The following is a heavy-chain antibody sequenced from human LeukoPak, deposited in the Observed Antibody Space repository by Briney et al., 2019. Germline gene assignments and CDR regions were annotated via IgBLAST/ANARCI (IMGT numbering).Heavy chain of an antibody. CDR3: AREYSSSWYGGIIKY. CDR1: GFTFSSYW. D-gene: IGHD6-13*01. Sequence: GGSLRLSCAASGFTFSSYWMHWVRQAPGKGLVWVSRINSDGSSASYADSVKGRFTISRDNAKNTLYLQMNSLRAEDTAVYYCAREYSSSWYGGIIKYWGQGTLVTVSS. J-gene: IGHJ4*02. CDR2: INSDGSSA. V-gene: IGHV3-74*01.